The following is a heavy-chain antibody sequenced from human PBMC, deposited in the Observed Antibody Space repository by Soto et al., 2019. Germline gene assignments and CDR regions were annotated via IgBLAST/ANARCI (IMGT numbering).Heavy chain of an antibody. J-gene: IGHJ3*02. CDR2: IYPGESDT. D-gene: IGHD2-8*01. Sequence: GESLKISCKGSGYSFSNDWIGWVRQMPGKGLEWMGIIYPGESDTRYSPSFQGQVTISADTSTSTAYLQWSSLRASDTAMYYCARDSNAGYCTNGVCYKAYDIWGLGTMVTVSS. V-gene: IGHV5-51*01. CDR3: ARDSNAGYCTNGVCYKAYDI. CDR1: GYSFSNDW.